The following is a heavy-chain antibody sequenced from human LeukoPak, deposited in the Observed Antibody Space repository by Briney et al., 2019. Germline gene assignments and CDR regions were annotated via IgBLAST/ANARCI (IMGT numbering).Heavy chain of an antibody. CDR1: GFTFDDYA. Sequence: GGSLRLSCAASGFTFDDYAMHWVRQAPGKGLEWVSGISWNSGSMGYADSVKGRFTISRDNAKNSLYLQMNSLRAEDMALYYCAKGYSSGWYLGPADYWGQGTLVTVSS. V-gene: IGHV3-9*03. CDR2: ISWNSGSM. D-gene: IGHD6-19*01. CDR3: AKGYSSGWYLGPADY. J-gene: IGHJ4*02.